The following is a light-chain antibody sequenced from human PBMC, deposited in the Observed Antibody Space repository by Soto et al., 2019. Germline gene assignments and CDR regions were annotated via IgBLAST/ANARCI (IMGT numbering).Light chain of an antibody. Sequence: QSALTQPASVSGSPGQSITISCTGSSSDVGGYDYVSWYQHHPGKAPKLMIHDVSNRPSGVSNRFSGSKSGNMASLTISGLQAEDEADYYCSSYTSSSTPYVFGTGTQLTVL. CDR1: SSDVGGYDY. CDR3: SSYTSSSTPYV. CDR2: DVS. V-gene: IGLV2-14*03. J-gene: IGLJ1*01.